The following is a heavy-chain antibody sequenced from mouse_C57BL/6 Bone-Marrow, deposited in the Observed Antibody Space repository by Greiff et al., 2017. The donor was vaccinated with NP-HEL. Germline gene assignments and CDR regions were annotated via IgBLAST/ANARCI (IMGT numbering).Heavy chain of an antibody. V-gene: IGHV3-6*01. CDR1: GYSITSGYY. CDR3: AGGPWGNFDY. J-gene: IGHJ2*01. Sequence: EVQLQQSGPGLVKPSQSLSLTCSVTGYSITSGYYWNWIRQFPGNKLEWMGYISYDGSNNYNPSLKNRISITRDTSKNQFFLKLNSVTTEDTATYYCAGGPWGNFDYWGQGTTLTVSS. D-gene: IGHD4-1*01. CDR2: ISYDGSN.